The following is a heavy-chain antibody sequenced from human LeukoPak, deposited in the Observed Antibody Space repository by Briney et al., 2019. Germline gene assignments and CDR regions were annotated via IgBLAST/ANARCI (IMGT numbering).Heavy chain of an antibody. D-gene: IGHD6-19*01. J-gene: IGHJ4*02. CDR1: GFTFSNYA. CDR3: AKRGSSGLYCFDS. CDR2: ISGSGGST. Sequence: GGSLRLSCAVSGFTFSNYAMSWVRQAPGKGLEWVAGISGSGGSTYYTDSVKGRFTLSRDNSENTLYLQMNSLRAEDTAIYYCAKRGSSGLYCFDSWGQGTLVTVSS. V-gene: IGHV3-23*01.